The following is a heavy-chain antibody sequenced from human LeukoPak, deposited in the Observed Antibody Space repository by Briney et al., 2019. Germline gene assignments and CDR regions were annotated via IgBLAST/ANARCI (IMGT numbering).Heavy chain of an antibody. V-gene: IGHV1-2*02. J-gene: IGHJ4*02. CDR2: ITPNNGGT. CDR1: GYTFTDYS. CDR3: ARGSGSRTPWGYFDY. D-gene: IGHD3-10*01. Sequence: ASVKVSCKASGYTFTDYSMHWVRQAPGQGLEWMGWITPNNGGTNYARKFQGRVTVTTDTSITTAYMELTRLRSDDTAIYYCARGSGSRTPWGYFDYWGQGTLVTVSS.